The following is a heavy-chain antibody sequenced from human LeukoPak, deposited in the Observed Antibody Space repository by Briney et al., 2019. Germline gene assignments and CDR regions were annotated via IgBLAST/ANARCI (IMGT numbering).Heavy chain of an antibody. CDR3: ARDLGDFSGYYFDY. CDR1: GYTFTGYY. V-gene: IGHV1-2*02. Sequence: ASVKVSCKASGYTFTGYYMHWVRQAPGQGLEWMGWINPNSGGTNYAQKFQGRVTMTRDTSISTAYMELSRLRSDDTAVYYCARDLGDFSGYYFDYWSQGTLVTVSS. CDR2: INPNSGGT. D-gene: IGHD3-22*01. J-gene: IGHJ4*02.